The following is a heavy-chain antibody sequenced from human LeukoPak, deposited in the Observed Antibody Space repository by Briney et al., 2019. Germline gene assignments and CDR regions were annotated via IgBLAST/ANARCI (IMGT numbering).Heavy chain of an antibody. Sequence: SETLSLTCAVSGGSISSSNWWSWVRQPPGKGLEWIGEVYHSESTNYNPSLKSRVTISVDKSKNQFSLKLSSVTAADTAVYYCARVVQYYDILTGHSTDAFDIWGQGTMVTVSS. J-gene: IGHJ3*02. CDR3: ARVVQYYDILTGHSTDAFDI. V-gene: IGHV4-4*02. D-gene: IGHD3-9*01. CDR2: VYHSEST. CDR1: GGSISSSNW.